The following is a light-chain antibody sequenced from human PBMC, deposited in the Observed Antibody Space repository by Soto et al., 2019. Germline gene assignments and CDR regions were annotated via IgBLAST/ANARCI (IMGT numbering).Light chain of an antibody. J-gene: IGLJ1*01. V-gene: IGLV2-8*01. Sequence: QSVLTQPPSASGSPGQSVTISCTGTSSDVGGYNYVSWYQQQPGKAPKVMIYEVSKRPSGVPDRFSGSKSGNTASLTGSGLQAEDEADYYCSSYAGSNNFVFGTGTKRTVL. CDR1: SSDVGGYNY. CDR3: SSYAGSNNFV. CDR2: EVS.